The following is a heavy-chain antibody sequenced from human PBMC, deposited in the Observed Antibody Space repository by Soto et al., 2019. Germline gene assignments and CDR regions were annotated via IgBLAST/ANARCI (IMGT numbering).Heavy chain of an antibody. CDR1: GGTFRTFA. V-gene: IGHV1-69*01. J-gene: IGHJ6*02. CDR2: IIPVFGTP. CDR3: ARGGSTMVRGPLVYGLDV. D-gene: IGHD3-10*01. Sequence: QVQLVQSGAEVKEPGSSVKVSCKASGGTFRTFAISWVRQAPGQGPEWMGGIIPVFGTPNYAQKFQGRVKINEEESTNTAYMELSSLRSEDTAVYYCARGGSTMVRGPLVYGLDVWGQGTTVTVSS.